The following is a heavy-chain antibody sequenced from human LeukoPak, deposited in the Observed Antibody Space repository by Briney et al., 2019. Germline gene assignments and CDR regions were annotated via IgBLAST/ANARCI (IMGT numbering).Heavy chain of an antibody. V-gene: IGHV4-61*02. CDR1: GGAINSESYY. D-gene: IGHD3-22*01. Sequence: KTSETLSLTCTVSGGAINSESYYWSWIRQPAGKGLEWIGRIYVSGSTNYNPSLKSRVTISVDTSKNQFYLKLSSVTAADTAVYYCASTYYYDSSAYNYYHYMDVWGKGTTVTVSS. CDR3: ASTYYYDSSAYNYYHYMDV. J-gene: IGHJ6*03. CDR2: IYVSGST.